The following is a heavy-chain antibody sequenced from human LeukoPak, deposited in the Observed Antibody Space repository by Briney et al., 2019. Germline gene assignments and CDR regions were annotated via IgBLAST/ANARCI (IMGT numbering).Heavy chain of an antibody. V-gene: IGHV4-39*07. J-gene: IGHJ5*02. Sequence: PPETLSLTCTVSGGSISSSSYYWGWIRQPPGKGLEWIGSIYYSGSTYYNPSLKSRVTISADTSKNQFSLKLSSVTAADTAVYYCARTITRTELLWFGESQTYWFDPWGQGTLVTVSS. CDR1: GGSISSSSYY. D-gene: IGHD3-10*01. CDR2: IYYSGST. CDR3: ARTITRTELLWFGESQTYWFDP.